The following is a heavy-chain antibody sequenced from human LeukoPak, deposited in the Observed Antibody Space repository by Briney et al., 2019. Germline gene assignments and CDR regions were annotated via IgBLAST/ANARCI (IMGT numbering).Heavy chain of an antibody. J-gene: IGHJ4*02. CDR2: IYPADSDA. Sequence: GESLKISCKGSGYSFTSYWIAWVRQMPGKGLEWMGIIYPADSDARYSPSLQGQVTISADKSISTAYLQWGSLKASDTAMYYCARLRDAYPDYWGQGTLITVSS. CDR1: GYSFTSYW. V-gene: IGHV5-51*01. D-gene: IGHD5-24*01. CDR3: ARLRDAYPDY.